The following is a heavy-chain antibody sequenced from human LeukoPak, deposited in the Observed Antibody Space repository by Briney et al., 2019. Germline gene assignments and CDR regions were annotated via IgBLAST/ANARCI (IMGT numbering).Heavy chain of an antibody. V-gene: IGHV3-15*01. D-gene: IGHD3-10*01. CDR3: TVRSGFGINKNHFDY. Sequence: GGSLRLSCAASGFTFSNAWMSWVRQAPGKGLEGVGRIKSKTDGGTTDYAAPVKGRFNISSDDSKNTLYLQMNSLKTEDTAVYCCTVRSGFGINKNHFDYWGQGTLVTVSS. CDR2: IKSKTDGGTT. CDR1: GFTFSNAW. J-gene: IGHJ4*02.